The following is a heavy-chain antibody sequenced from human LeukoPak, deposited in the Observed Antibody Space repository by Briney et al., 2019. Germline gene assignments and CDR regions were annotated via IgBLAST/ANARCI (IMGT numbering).Heavy chain of an antibody. CDR3: AKDQSDIVVVVAATEAFDY. CDR1: GFTFSSYA. V-gene: IGHV3-23*01. J-gene: IGHJ4*02. D-gene: IGHD2-15*01. Sequence: GGSLRLSCAASGFTFSSYAMSWVRQAPGKGLEWVSAISGSGGSTYYADSVKGRFTISRDNSKNTLYLQMNGLRAEDTAVYYCAKDQSDIVVVVAATEAFDYWGQGTLVTVSS. CDR2: ISGSGGST.